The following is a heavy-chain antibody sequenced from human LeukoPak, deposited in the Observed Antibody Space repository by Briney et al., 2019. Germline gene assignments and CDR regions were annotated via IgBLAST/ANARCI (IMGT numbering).Heavy chain of an antibody. V-gene: IGHV3-21*01. Sequence: PGGSLRLSCAASGFTFSSYSMNWVRQAPGKGLEWVSSISSSSSYIYYADSVKGRFTISRDNAKNSLCLQMNSLRAEDTAVYYCARGDVDTAMTTWYYFDYWGQGTLVTVSS. D-gene: IGHD5-18*01. CDR3: ARGDVDTAMTTWYYFDY. CDR2: ISSSSSYI. J-gene: IGHJ4*02. CDR1: GFTFSSYS.